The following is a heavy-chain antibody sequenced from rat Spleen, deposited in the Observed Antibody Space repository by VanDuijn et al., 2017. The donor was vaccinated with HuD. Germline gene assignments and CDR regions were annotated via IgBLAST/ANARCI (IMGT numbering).Heavy chain of an antibody. CDR1: GFTFDDFY. J-gene: IGHJ2*01. CDR2: INYDGSST. D-gene: IGHD1-6*01. V-gene: IGHV5-20*01. Sequence: EVQLVESGGGLVQPGRSLKVSCAASGFTFDDFYMAWVRQAPTKGLEWVASINYDGSSTYYRDSVKGRFTLSRDNAKSSLYLQMDSLRSEDTATYYCTRDRILRSTGFDHWGQGVMVTVSS. CDR3: TRDRILRSTGFDH.